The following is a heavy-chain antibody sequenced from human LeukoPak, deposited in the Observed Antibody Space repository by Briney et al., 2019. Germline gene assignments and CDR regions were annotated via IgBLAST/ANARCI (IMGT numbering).Heavy chain of an antibody. CDR3: AKDWGPAVAGTQNYFDY. Sequence: PGGALTLSCASSGFTFSSYGMHWGRQARGKGLDWVAVISYDGSNKYYADFVKGRFTISRDNSKNTLYLQMNRLRAEDTDVYYCAKDWGPAVAGTQNYFDYWGQGTLVTVSS. D-gene: IGHD6-19*01. CDR1: GFTFSSYG. J-gene: IGHJ4*02. CDR2: ISYDGSNK. V-gene: IGHV3-30*18.